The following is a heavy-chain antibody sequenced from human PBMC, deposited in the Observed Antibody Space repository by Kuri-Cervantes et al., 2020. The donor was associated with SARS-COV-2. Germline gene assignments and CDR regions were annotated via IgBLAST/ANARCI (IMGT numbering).Heavy chain of an antibody. CDR3: AKVETASLDY. CDR2: IRHDGSDK. Sequence: GESLRLSCAASGFIFNNYGIHWVRQAPGKGLEWVAFIRHDGSDKFYADSVKGRFTISRDNSKSTVYLQMSSLRPEDTAVYYCAKVETASLDYWGQGTLVTVSS. CDR1: GFIFNNYG. V-gene: IGHV3-30*02. J-gene: IGHJ4*02. D-gene: IGHD3-3*01.